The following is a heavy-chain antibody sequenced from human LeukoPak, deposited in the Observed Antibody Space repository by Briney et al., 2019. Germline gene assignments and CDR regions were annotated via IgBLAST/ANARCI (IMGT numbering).Heavy chain of an antibody. CDR2: MNPNSGNT. Sequence: ASVKVSCKASGYTFTSYDVNWVRQATGQGLEWMGWMNPNSGNTGYAQKFQGRVTMTRNTSISTAYMELSSLRSEDTAVYYCARRYQIAVAGISYGYWGQGTLATVSS. J-gene: IGHJ4*02. CDR3: ARRYQIAVAGISYGY. D-gene: IGHD6-19*01. CDR1: GYTFTSYD. V-gene: IGHV1-8*01.